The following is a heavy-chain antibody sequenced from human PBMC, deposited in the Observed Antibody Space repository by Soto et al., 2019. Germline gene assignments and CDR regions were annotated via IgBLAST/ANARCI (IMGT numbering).Heavy chain of an antibody. D-gene: IGHD6-19*01. CDR1: GGSFSGYY. Sequence: PSETLSLTCAVYGGSFSGYYWSWIRQPPGKGLERIGEINHSGSTNYNPSLKSRVTISVDTSKNQFSLKLSSVTAADTAVYYCARDLLIVAGTRDKQTYYYYGMDVWGQGTTVS. CDR2: INHSGST. V-gene: IGHV4-34*01. CDR3: ARDLLIVAGTRDKQTYYYYGMDV. J-gene: IGHJ6*02.